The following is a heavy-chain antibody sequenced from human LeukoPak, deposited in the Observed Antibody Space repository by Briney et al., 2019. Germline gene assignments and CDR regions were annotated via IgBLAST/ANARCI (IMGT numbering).Heavy chain of an antibody. CDR1: GFTFTSYT. Sequence: GGSLRLSCAASGFTFTSYTMNWVRQAPGKGLEWISYIRTSGGVVSYTDSVRGRFTISTDSAKNSPYLQMNSLRDDDTAVYYCVRDQFYAFDVWGQGTMVTVSS. CDR2: IRTSGGVV. V-gene: IGHV3-48*02. J-gene: IGHJ3*01. CDR3: VRDQFYAFDV.